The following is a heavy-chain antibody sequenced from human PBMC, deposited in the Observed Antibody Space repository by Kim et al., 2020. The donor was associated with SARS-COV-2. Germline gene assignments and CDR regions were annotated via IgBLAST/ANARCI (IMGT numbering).Heavy chain of an antibody. J-gene: IGHJ3*02. CDR1: GGSISSYY. D-gene: IGHD3-9*01. CDR3: ARSWLLRIWSNAFDI. Sequence: SETLSLTCTVSGGSISSYYWSWIRQPPGKGLEWIGYIYYSGSTNYNPSLKSRVTISVDTSKNQFSLKLSSVTAADTAVYYCARSWLLRIWSNAFDIWGQGTMVTVSS. CDR2: IYYSGST. V-gene: IGHV4-59*01.